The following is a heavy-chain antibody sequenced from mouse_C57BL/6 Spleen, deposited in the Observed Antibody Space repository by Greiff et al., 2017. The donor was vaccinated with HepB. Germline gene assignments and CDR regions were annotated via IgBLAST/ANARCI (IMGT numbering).Heavy chain of an antibody. CDR1: GYTFTSYW. D-gene: IGHD2-3*01. CDR2: IHPSDSDT. J-gene: IGHJ4*01. CDR3: AIESSFYDGYYKLYAMDY. V-gene: IGHV1-74*01. Sequence: VQLKQPGAELVKPGASVKVSCKASGYTFTSYWMHWVKQRPGQGLEWIGRIHPSDSDTNYTQKFKGKATLTVDKSSSTAYMQLSSLTSEDSAVYYCAIESSFYDGYYKLYAMDYWGQGTSVTVSS.